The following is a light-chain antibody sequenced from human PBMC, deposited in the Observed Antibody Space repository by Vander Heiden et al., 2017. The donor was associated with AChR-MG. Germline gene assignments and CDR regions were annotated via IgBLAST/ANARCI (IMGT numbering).Light chain of an antibody. J-gene: IGLJ3*02. CDR1: SSDVGTYNY. Sequence: QSALTQPASVSASPGQSITISCTGTSSDVGTYNYVSWYQQHPGKAPKLMIYDVSNRPSGVSNRFSGSKSGNTASLTISGLQAEDVADYFCSSYTPTSTLVFGGGTKLTVL. CDR2: DVS. V-gene: IGLV2-14*03. CDR3: SSYTPTSTLV.